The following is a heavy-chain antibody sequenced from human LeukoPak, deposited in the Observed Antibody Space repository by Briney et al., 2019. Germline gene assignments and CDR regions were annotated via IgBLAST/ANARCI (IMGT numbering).Heavy chain of an antibody. CDR3: ARHNTVTTYDAFDI. Sequence: PSETLSLTCTVSGGSISSGDYSWSWIRQPPGKGLDWIGYIYYSGSTYYNPSLKSRVTISVDTSKNQFSLKLGSVTAADTAVYYCARHNTVTTYDAFDIWGQGTMVTVSS. V-gene: IGHV4-30-4*01. CDR1: GGSISSGDYS. J-gene: IGHJ3*02. D-gene: IGHD4-17*01. CDR2: IYYSGST.